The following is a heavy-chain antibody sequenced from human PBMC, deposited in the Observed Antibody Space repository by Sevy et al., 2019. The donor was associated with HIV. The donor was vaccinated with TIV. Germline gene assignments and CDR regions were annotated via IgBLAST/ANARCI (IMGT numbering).Heavy chain of an antibody. V-gene: IGHV4-59*08. CDR1: GGSISGYY. D-gene: IGHD3-10*01. Sequence: SETLSLTCAVSGGSISGYYWSWIRQPPGKGLESIGYIDYTGSTNYSPSLKSRVTISVDTSKSQFSLKLNSVTAADTAFYYCARHEAGSGTYYNLIEYWGQGTLVTVSS. CDR3: ARHEAGSGTYYNLIEY. CDR2: IDYTGST. J-gene: IGHJ4*02.